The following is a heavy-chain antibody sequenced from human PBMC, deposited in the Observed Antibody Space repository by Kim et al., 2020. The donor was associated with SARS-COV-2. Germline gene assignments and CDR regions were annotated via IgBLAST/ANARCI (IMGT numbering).Heavy chain of an antibody. D-gene: IGHD3-22*01. CDR2: IRSKANSYAT. J-gene: IGHJ4*02. V-gene: IGHV3-73*01. CDR3: TRGFYDSSGWVNY. CDR1: GFTFSGSA. Sequence: GGSLRLSCAASGFTFSGSAMHWVRQASGKGLEWVGRIRSKANSYATAYAASVKGRFTISRDDSKNTAYLQMNSLKTEDTAVYYCTRGFYDSSGWVNYWGQGTLVTVSS.